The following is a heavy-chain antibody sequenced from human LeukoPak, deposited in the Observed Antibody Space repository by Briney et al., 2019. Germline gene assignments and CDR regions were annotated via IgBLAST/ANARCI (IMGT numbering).Heavy chain of an antibody. Sequence: SETLSLTCTVSGGSISSYYLSWIRQPRGKGLEWIGYIYYSGSTNYNPSLKSRVTISVDTSKNQFSLKLSSVTAADTAVYYCAREEGASMIITYWGQGTLVTVSS. CDR1: GGSISSYY. J-gene: IGHJ4*02. V-gene: IGHV4-59*01. CDR2: IYYSGST. CDR3: AREEGASMIITY. D-gene: IGHD3-22*01.